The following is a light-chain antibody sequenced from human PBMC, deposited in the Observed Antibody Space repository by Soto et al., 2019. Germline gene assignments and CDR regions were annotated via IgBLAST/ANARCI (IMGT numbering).Light chain of an antibody. Sequence: EIVMTQSPATLSVSPAERATLSCRASQSVSSNLARYQQKPGQAPRLLIYGASTRAPGIPARFSGSGSGTEFTLTISILRSEDFAVYVCQRYNNWTSWTFGQGTKVDIK. J-gene: IGKJ1*01. CDR1: QSVSSN. V-gene: IGKV3-15*01. CDR3: QRYNNWTSWT. CDR2: GAS.